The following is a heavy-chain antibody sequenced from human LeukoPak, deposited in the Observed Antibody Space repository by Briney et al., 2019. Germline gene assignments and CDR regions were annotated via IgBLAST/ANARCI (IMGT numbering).Heavy chain of an antibody. Sequence: PSETLSLTCTVSGGSIWTSDYYWGCIRQFPGKGLEWIGTISDGGSTYYNPSLESRVIISVDTSTNQFSLKLNSVTAADTAVYYCARGPPPVGHNDFWTGYSQDWGQGTLVTVSS. V-gene: IGHV4-39*01. CDR1: GGSIWTSDYY. J-gene: IGHJ4*02. CDR3: ARGPPPVGHNDFWTGYSQD. D-gene: IGHD3/OR15-3a*01. CDR2: ISDGGST.